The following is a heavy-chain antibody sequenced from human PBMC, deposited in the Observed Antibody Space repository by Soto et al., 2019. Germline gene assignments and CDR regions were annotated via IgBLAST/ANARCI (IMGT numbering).Heavy chain of an antibody. D-gene: IGHD3-22*01. CDR2: ISYDGSNK. Sequence: PGGSLRLSCAASGFTFSSYGMHWVRQAPGKGLEWVAVISYDGSNKYYADSVKGRFAISRDNSKNTLYLQMNSLRAEDTAVYYCAKSPLKVVPTPYFDYWGQGTLVTVSS. CDR3: AKSPLKVVPTPYFDY. V-gene: IGHV3-30*18. J-gene: IGHJ4*02. CDR1: GFTFSSYG.